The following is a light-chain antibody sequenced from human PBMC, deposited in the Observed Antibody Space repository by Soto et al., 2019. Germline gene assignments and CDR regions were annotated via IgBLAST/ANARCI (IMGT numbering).Light chain of an antibody. V-gene: IGKV1-5*03. J-gene: IGKJ1*01. CDR1: QSISNW. CDR3: QQYNSYSPSWT. CDR2: KAS. Sequence: IQLTQSPSSLSASVGDRVTITCRASQSISNWLAWYQQKPGKAPKLLXYKASSLESGVPSRFSGSGSGTEFTLTISSLQPDDFATYYCQQYNSYSPSWTFGQGTKVDIK.